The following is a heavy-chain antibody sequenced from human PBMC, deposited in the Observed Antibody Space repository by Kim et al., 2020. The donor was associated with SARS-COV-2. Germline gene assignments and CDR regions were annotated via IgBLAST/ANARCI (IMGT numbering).Heavy chain of an antibody. CDR1: GFTFSNYW. V-gene: IGHV3-74*01. CDR2: IKSDGTDP. J-gene: IGHJ4*02. Sequence: GGSLRLSCAASGFTFSNYWMHWVRQAPGKGLVWVSRIKSDGTDPSYADSVKGRFTISRDNAKNTLNLQMYSLRVEDTAVYYCARGGQMITINSLDYWGQGILVTVSS. D-gene: IGHD3-16*01. CDR3: ARGGQMITINSLDY.